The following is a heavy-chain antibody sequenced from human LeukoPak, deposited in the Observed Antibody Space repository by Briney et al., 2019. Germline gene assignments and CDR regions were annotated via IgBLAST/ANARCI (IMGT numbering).Heavy chain of an antibody. D-gene: IGHD5-18*01. CDR3: ARGRYSSVGY. CDR1: GGSISSGDNY. J-gene: IGHJ4*02. V-gene: IGHV4-61*08. Sequence: SQTLSLTCTVSGGSISSGDNYWSWIRQPPGKGLEWIGYIYYSGSTNYNPSLKSRVTISVDTSKNQFSLKLSSVTAADTAVYYCARGRYSSVGYWGQGTLVTVSS. CDR2: IYYSGST.